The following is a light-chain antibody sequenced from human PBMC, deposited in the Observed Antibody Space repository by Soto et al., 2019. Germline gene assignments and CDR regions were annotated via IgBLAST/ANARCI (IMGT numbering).Light chain of an antibody. J-gene: IGLJ2*01. CDR3: QVWDSSSDHPV. Sequence: SYELTQPPSVSVAPEKTARITCGGNNIGTKSVHWYQLRPGQAPVLVIYYDSDRPSGIPERFSGSHSGNTATLTISRVEAGDEADYYCQVWDSSSDHPVFGGGTKVTVL. CDR1: NIGTKS. V-gene: IGLV3-21*04. CDR2: YDS.